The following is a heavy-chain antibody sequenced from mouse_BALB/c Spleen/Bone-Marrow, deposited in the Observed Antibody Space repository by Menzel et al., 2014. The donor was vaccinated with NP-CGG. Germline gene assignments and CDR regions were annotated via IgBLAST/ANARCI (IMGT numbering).Heavy chain of an antibody. V-gene: IGHV1-69*02. Sequence: QVQLQQSGAELVTPGASVKLSCKASGYTFTTYWMHWVKQRPGHGLEWIGQVDPSDGYTNYSQMFKGKATLTVDKSSSTAYMQLSSLSSEDSAVYYCARGGDNFAWFAYRGQGTLVTVSA. CDR2: VDPSDGYT. CDR1: GYTFTTYW. J-gene: IGHJ3*01. D-gene: IGHD1-3*01. CDR3: ARGGDNFAWFAY.